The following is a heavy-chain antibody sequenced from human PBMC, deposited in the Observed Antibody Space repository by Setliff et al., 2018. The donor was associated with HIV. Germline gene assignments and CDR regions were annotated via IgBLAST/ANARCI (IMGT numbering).Heavy chain of an antibody. J-gene: IGHJ5*02. V-gene: IGHV7-4-1*02. D-gene: IGHD2-21*02. CDR1: GYTFTSYA. CDR2: INTNTGNP. CDR3: ARDRFTWAYCGGACGWFDP. Sequence: ASVKVSCKASGYTFTSYAMNWVRQAPGQGLEWMGWINTNTGNPTYAQGFTGRFVFSLDTSVSTAYLQISSLKAEDTAVYYCARDRFTWAYCGGACGWFDPWGQGTLVTVSS.